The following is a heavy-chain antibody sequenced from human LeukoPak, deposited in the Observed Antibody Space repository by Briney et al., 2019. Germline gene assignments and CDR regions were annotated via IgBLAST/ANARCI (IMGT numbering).Heavy chain of an antibody. CDR1: GGSISSYY. CDR3: ARGGWFGELSYYFDY. J-gene: IGHJ4*02. V-gene: IGHV4-59*01. CDR2: IYYSGST. D-gene: IGHD3-10*01. Sequence: SETLSLTCTVSGGSISSYYWSWIRQPPGKGLEWIGYIYYSGSTNYNPSLKSRVTISVDTSKNQFSLKLNSVTAADTAVYYCARGGWFGELSYYFDYWGQGTLVTVSS.